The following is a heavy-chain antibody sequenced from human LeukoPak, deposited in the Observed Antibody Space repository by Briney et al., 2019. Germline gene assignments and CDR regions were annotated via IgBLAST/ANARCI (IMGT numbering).Heavy chain of an antibody. Sequence: GGSLRLSCAASGFTFSSYGMHWVRQAPGKGLEWVAFIRYDGSNKYYADSVKGRFTISRDNSKNTLYLQMNSLRAEDTAVYYCAKALVDTAMATGYWGQGTLVTVSS. V-gene: IGHV3-30*02. CDR1: GFTFSSYG. CDR2: IRYDGSNK. D-gene: IGHD5-18*01. CDR3: AKALVDTAMATGY. J-gene: IGHJ4*02.